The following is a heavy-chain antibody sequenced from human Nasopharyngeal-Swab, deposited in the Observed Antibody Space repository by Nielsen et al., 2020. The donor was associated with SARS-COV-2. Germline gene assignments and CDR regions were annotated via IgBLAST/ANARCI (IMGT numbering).Heavy chain of an antibody. CDR3: ARDSQERFDY. D-gene: IGHD1-1*01. CDR2: IWYDGSNK. V-gene: IGHV3-33*01. Sequence: GKSLKISCAASGFTFSSYGMHWVRQAPGKGLEWVAVIWYDGSNKYYADSVKGRFTISRDNSKNTLYLQMNSLRAEDTAVYYCARDSQERFDYWGQGTLVTVSS. J-gene: IGHJ4*02. CDR1: GFTFSSYG.